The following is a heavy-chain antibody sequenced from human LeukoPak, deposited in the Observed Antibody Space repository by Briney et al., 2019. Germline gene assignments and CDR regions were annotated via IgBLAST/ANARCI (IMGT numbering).Heavy chain of an antibody. CDR1: GLTFSTYP. CDR3: ARTLGPLRRGFGFDI. Sequence: GGSLRLSCAASGLTFSTYPMNWVRQAPGKGLEWVSYISSSGSTIYYADSVKGRFTISRDNAKNSLYLEMSSLRAEDTAVFYCARTLGPLRRGFGFDIWGQGTMVTVSS. V-gene: IGHV3-48*04. CDR2: ISSSGSTI. D-gene: IGHD3-22*01. J-gene: IGHJ3*02.